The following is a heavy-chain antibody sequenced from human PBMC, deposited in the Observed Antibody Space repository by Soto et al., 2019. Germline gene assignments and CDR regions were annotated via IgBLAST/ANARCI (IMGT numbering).Heavy chain of an antibody. CDR3: AKGVLLSPSHYYYYMDV. CDR2: ISWNSGGI. V-gene: IGHV3-9*01. D-gene: IGHD2-2*01. J-gene: IGHJ6*03. Sequence: PGGSLRLSCAASGFTFDDYAMHWVRQAPWKGLEWVSGISWNSGGIGYADSVKGRFTISRDNAKNSLYLQMNSLRAEDTALYYCAKGVLLSPSHYYYYMDVWGKGTTVTVSS. CDR1: GFTFDDYA.